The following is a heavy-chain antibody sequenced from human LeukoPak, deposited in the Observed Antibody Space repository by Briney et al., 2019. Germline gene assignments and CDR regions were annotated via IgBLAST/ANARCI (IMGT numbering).Heavy chain of an antibody. V-gene: IGHV3-30*03. CDR3: ARDGGKSIAAAGALDY. D-gene: IGHD6-13*01. CDR2: ISYDGSNK. CDR1: GFTFSSYG. Sequence: GGFLRLSCAASGFTFSSYGMHWVRQAPGKGLEWVAVISYDGSNKYYADSVKGRFTISRDNSKNTLYLQMNSLRAEDTAVYYCARDGGKSIAAAGALDYWGQGTLVTVSS. J-gene: IGHJ4*02.